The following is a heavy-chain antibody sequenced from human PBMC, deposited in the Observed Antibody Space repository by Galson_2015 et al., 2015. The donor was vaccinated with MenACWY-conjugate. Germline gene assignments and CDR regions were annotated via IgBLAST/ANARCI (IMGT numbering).Heavy chain of an antibody. CDR2: ISWDGGST. CDR1: GFTFDDYT. Sequence: SLRLSCAASGFTFDDYTMHWVRQAPGKGLEWVSLISWDGGSTYYADSVKGRFTISRDNSKNSLYLQMNSLRTEDTALYYCAALWTRNKLVQFRSDAFDIWGQGTMVPVSS. D-gene: IGHD1-26*01. J-gene: IGHJ3*02. CDR3: AALWTRNKLVQFRSDAFDI. V-gene: IGHV3-43*01.